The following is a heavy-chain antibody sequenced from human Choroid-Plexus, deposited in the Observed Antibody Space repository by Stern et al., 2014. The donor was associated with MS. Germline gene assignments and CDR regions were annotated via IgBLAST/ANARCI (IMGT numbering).Heavy chain of an antibody. CDR3: ARDQRGITIFGVVTDYYYLGMDV. V-gene: IGHV1-2*02. J-gene: IGHJ6*02. Sequence: VQLEESGAEVKKPGASVKVSCKTSGYIFTGYYIHRVRQAPGQGLEWMAWINPNTGGTKYAQKFQGRVTMSRDTSISTAYVELSSLTSDDTAVYYCARDQRGITIFGVVTDYYYLGMDVWGQGTTVTVSS. D-gene: IGHD3-3*01. CDR1: GYIFTGYY. CDR2: INPNTGGT.